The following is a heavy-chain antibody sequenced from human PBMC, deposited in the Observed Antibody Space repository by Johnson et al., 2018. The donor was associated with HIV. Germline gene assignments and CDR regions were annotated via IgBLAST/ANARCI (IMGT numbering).Heavy chain of an antibody. J-gene: IGHJ3*02. Sequence: EQLVESGGGVVRPGGSLRLSCAASGFTFDDYGMTWVRQVPGKGLEWVSGFNGNGGTTAYADSVKGRFTISRDNAKNSLFLQMNSLRPEDTAVYYCVKERQLVRSFDIWGQGTMVAVSS. V-gene: IGHV3-20*04. D-gene: IGHD6-6*01. CDR2: FNGNGGTT. CDR1: GFTFDDYG. CDR3: VKERQLVRSFDI.